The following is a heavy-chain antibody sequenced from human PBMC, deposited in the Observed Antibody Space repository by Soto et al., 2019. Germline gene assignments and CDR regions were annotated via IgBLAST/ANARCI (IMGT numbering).Heavy chain of an antibody. D-gene: IGHD3-22*01. CDR2: IIPIFGTA. CDR1: GVTFSSYA. J-gene: IGHJ4*02. V-gene: IGHV1-69*13. Sequence: SVKVSCKASGVTFSSYAISWVRQAPGQGLEWMGGIIPIFGTANYAQKFQGRVTITADESTSTAYMELSSLRSEDTAVYYCARATRETYYYDSSGYSHFDYWGQGTLVTVSS. CDR3: ARATRETYYYDSSGYSHFDY.